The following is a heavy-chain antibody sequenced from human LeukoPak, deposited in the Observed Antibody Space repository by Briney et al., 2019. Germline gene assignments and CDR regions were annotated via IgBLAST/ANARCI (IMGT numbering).Heavy chain of an antibody. V-gene: IGHV3-33*01. J-gene: IGHJ3*02. CDR3: ARVLGFHAFDI. Sequence: GGSLRLSCAASGFTFSSYGMHWVRQAPGKGLEWVAVIWYDGSNKYYADSVKGRFTISRDNSKNTLYLQMNSLRVEDTAVYYCARVLGFHAFDIWGQGTMLTVSS. CDR2: IWYDGSNK. D-gene: IGHD2-15*01. CDR1: GFTFSSYG.